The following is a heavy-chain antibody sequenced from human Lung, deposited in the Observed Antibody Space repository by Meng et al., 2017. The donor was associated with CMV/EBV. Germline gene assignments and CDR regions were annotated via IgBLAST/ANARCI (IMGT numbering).Heavy chain of an antibody. J-gene: IGHJ4*02. V-gene: IGHV4-38-2*02. CDR3: ARGIFGVVDY. CDR1: DYSISSGFY. D-gene: IGHD3-3*01. Sequence: SXTLSLTCTVSDYSISSGFYWGGVRQPPGKGLEWIGSIHHTGSSYYNQSLQSRVTLSVDTSKNQFSRKVTPVTAADTAVYCCARGIFGVVDYWGQGRLVTVSS. CDR2: IHHTGSS.